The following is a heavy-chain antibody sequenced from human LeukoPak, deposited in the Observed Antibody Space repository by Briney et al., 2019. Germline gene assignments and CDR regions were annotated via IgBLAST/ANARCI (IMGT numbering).Heavy chain of an antibody. Sequence: ASVKVSCKASGGTFRSYAISWVRQAPGQGLEWMGGIIPIFGTANYAQKFQGRVTITADESTSTAYMELSSLRSEDTAVYYCATLNSCSGGSCLDYWGQGTLVTVSS. V-gene: IGHV1-69*01. J-gene: IGHJ4*02. CDR3: ATLNSCSGGSCLDY. CDR2: IIPIFGTA. CDR1: GGTFRSYA. D-gene: IGHD2-15*01.